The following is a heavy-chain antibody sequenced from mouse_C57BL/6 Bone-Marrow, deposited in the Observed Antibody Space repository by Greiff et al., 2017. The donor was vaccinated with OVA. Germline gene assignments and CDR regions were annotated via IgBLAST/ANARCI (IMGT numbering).Heavy chain of an antibody. V-gene: IGHV1-55*01. CDR3: ATGFAY. CDR2: ICPGSGST. CDR1: GYSFTSYG. Sequence: QVQLQQSGAGLVKPGASVTMSCTASGYSFTSYGVTWVRQSPGQGLEWIGDICPGSGSTNYNEKFKSKATRTVDTTASTAYMQLSSLTSEDSAVYYCATGFAYWGQGTLVTVSA. J-gene: IGHJ3*01.